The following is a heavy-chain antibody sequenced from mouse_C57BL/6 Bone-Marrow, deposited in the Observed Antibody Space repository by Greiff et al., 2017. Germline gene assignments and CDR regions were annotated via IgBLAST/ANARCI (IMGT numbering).Heavy chain of an antibody. CDR1: GYAFTNYL. V-gene: IGHV1-54*01. CDR2: INPGSGGT. CDR3: ARESGSNYYYGSSLFAY. D-gene: IGHD1-1*01. Sequence: QVQLQQSGAELVRPGTSVKVSCKASGYAFTNYLIEWVKQRPGQGLEWIGVINPGSGGTNYNEKFKGKATLTADKSSSTAYMQLSSLTSEDSAVYFCARESGSNYYYGSSLFAYWGQGTLVTVSA. J-gene: IGHJ3*01.